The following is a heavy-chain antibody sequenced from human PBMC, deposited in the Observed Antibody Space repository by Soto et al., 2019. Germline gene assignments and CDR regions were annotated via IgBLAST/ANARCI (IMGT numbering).Heavy chain of an antibody. D-gene: IGHD2-2*01. V-gene: IGHV3-74*01. CDR3: ALKHSTSWAYFYYCMDV. Sequence: GGSLRLSCAASGFTFRSYWMHWVRQAPGKGLAWVARISSDGSSTSYADSVKGRFTISRDNAKNTLYLQMNSLRAEDTAVYYCALKHSTSWAYFYYCMDVWGKGTTVTVSS. CDR2: ISSDGSST. CDR1: GFTFRSYW. J-gene: IGHJ6*03.